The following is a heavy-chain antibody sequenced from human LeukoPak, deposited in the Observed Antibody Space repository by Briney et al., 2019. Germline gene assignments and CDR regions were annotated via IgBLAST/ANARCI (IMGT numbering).Heavy chain of an antibody. D-gene: IGHD3-16*01. CDR3: ARRRTHGSGGSFDY. J-gene: IGHJ4*02. CDR1: GDSIGNYY. V-gene: IGHV4-4*09. Sequence: SETLSLTCTVSGDSIGNYYWSWIRQPPGKGLEWIGYIYTSGSTNYNPSLKSRVTISVDTSKSQFSLKLSSVTAADTAVYYCARRRTHGSGGSFDYWGQGTLVTVSS. CDR2: IYTSGST.